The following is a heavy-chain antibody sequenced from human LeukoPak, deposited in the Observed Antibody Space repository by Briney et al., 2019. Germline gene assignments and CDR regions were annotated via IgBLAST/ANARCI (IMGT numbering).Heavy chain of an antibody. CDR3: ARWEGGSYHDFDY. CDR2: INHSGST. Sequence: SETLSLTCAVYGGSFSGYYWSWIRQPPGKGLEWIGEINHSGSTNYNPSLKSRVTISVDTSKNQFSLKLSSVTAADTAVYYCARWEGGSYHDFDYWGQGTLVTVSS. D-gene: IGHD1-26*01. CDR1: GGSFSGYY. V-gene: IGHV4-34*01. J-gene: IGHJ4*02.